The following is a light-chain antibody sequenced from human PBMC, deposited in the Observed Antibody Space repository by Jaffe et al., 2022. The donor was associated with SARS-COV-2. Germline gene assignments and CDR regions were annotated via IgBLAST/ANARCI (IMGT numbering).Light chain of an antibody. CDR1: QSVSSSF. Sequence: EIVLTQSPGTLSLSPGERATLSCRASQSVSSSFLAWYQQKPGQAPRLLMYGASSRATGIPDRFSGSGSGTDFILTITRLEPEDFAVYYCQQYGGSRTFGGGTKVEIK. V-gene: IGKV3-20*01. CDR2: GAS. J-gene: IGKJ4*01. CDR3: QQYGGSRT.